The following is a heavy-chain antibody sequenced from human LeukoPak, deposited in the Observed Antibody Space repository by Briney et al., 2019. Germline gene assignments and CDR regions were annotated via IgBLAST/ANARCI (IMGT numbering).Heavy chain of an antibody. CDR1: GYSISSGYY. CDR2: ISHSGST. J-gene: IGHJ3*02. CDR3: AGGGDNDAFDI. D-gene: IGHD2-21*02. Sequence: SETLSLTCAVSGYSISSGYYWGWIRQSPGKGLEWIGAISHSGSTYYNPSLKSRVTISVDRSKNQFSLNLSSVTAADTAVYYCAGGGDNDAFDIWGRGTMVTVSS. V-gene: IGHV4-38-2*01.